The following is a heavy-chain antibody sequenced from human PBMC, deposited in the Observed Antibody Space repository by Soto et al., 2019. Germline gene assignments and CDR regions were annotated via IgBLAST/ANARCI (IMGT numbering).Heavy chain of an antibody. CDR1: GYSFTSYW. V-gene: IGHV5-51*01. CDR3: ARTAAAGKYYYGVDV. Sequence: GESLKISRKGSGYSFTSYWIGWVRQIPGKGLEWMGIIYPGDSDTRYSPSFQGQVTISADKSISTAYLQWSSLKASDTAMYYCARTAAAGKYYYGVDVWGQGTTVTVSS. CDR2: IYPGDSDT. D-gene: IGHD6-13*01. J-gene: IGHJ6*02.